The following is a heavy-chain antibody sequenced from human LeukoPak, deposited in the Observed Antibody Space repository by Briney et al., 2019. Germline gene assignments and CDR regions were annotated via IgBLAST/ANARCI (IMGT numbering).Heavy chain of an antibody. CDR3: ASWNPGAFDI. CDR2: ISYDGSNK. V-gene: IGHV3-30-3*01. CDR1: GFTFSSYA. D-gene: IGHD1-1*01. J-gene: IGHJ3*02. Sequence: PGGSLRLSCAASGFTFSSYAMHWVRQAPGKGLEWVAVISYDGSNKYYADSVKGRFTISRDNSKNTLYLQMNSLRAEDTAVYYCASWNPGAFDIWGQGTMVTVSS.